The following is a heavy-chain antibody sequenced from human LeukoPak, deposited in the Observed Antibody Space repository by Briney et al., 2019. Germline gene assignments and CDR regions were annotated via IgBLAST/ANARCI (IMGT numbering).Heavy chain of an antibody. D-gene: IGHD4-23*01. V-gene: IGHV3-21*01. Sequence: GGSLRLSCAASGFTFSSYSMNWVRQAPGKGLEWVSSISSSSSYIYYADSVKGRFTISRDNAENSVYLQMNSLRAEDTAVYYCAKDLTTVATPYYYYYMDVWGKGTTVTVSS. CDR2: ISSSSSYI. J-gene: IGHJ6*03. CDR1: GFTFSSYS. CDR3: AKDLTTVATPYYYYYMDV.